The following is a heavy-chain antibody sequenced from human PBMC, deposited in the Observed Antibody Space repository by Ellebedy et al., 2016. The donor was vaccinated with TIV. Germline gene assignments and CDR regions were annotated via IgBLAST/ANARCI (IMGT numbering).Heavy chain of an antibody. D-gene: IGHD3-22*01. CDR3: AKGTSSGFNYDRVGFEY. CDR1: GFTFSSFA. Sequence: GGSLRLSCAASGFTFSSFAMHWVRQAPGKGLEWLSVISGGGDSTYHAGSVKGRSPITRDNSKNTLYLQMDRLRAEDTAVYYCAKGTSSGFNYDRVGFEYWGQGALVTVSS. J-gene: IGHJ4*02. CDR2: ISGGGDST. V-gene: IGHV3-23*01.